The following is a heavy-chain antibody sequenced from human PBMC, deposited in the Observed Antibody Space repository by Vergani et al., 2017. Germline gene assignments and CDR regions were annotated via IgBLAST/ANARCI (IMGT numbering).Heavy chain of an antibody. D-gene: IGHD3-3*01. J-gene: IGHJ4*02. CDR3: ARDSPTIFFDY. CDR1: GGSISSYY. CDR2: IYYSGST. V-gene: IGHV4-59*01. Sequence: QLHLQESGPGLVKPSETLSLTCTVSGGSISSYYWSWIRQPPGKGLEWIGYIYYSGSTNYNPSLKSRVTISVDTSKNQFSLKLSSVTAADTAVYYCARDSPTIFFDYWGQGTLVTVSS.